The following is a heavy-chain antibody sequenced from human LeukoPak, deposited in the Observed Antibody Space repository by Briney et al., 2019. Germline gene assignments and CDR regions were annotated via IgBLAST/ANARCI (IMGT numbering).Heavy chain of an antibody. D-gene: IGHD6-6*01. Sequence: ASLKLSCKASGYTFTGYSMHWVRQAPGQGLEWMGWMNPNSGGTNYAQKFQGRVTMNRDTAISTAYMEMRRLRSEDTAVYYCARWDLEYSSHDWGQGTLVTVSS. CDR1: GYTFTGYS. CDR3: ARWDLEYSSHD. CDR2: MNPNSGGT. J-gene: IGHJ4*02. V-gene: IGHV1-2*02.